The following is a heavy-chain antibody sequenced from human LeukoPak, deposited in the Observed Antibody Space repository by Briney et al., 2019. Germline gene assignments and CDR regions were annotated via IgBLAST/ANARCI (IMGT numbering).Heavy chain of an antibody. CDR2: INHSGIP. D-gene: IGHD6-19*01. CDR1: GGSFSGYC. V-gene: IGHV4-34*01. CDR3: ARGLILAGETLGY. J-gene: IGHJ4*02. Sequence: SETLSLTCAVYGGSFSGYCWSWISQPPGKGLEWIGEINHSGIPRYNPSLRSRVTISLDTSRNQFSLNLTSVTAADTAVYYCARGLILAGETLGYWGQGALVTVSS.